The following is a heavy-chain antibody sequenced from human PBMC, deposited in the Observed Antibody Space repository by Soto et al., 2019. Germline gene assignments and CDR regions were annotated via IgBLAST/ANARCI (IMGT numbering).Heavy chain of an antibody. CDR3: AREELDSWSGLHLYSWFDP. CDR1: GGSISSGDYY. Sequence: PSETRSLTCIVSGGSISSGDYYWSWIRQPPGKGLEWIGYIYYSGSTYYNPSLKSRVTISVDTSKNQCSLKLSSVTAADTAVSYCAREELDSWSGLHLYSWFDPWGQRTLGTAPQ. V-gene: IGHV4-30-4*01. J-gene: IGHJ5*02. CDR2: IYYSGST. D-gene: IGHD3-3*01.